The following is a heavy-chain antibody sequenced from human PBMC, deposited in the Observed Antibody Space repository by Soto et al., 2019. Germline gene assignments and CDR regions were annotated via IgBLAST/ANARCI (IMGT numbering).Heavy chain of an antibody. D-gene: IGHD5-12*01. V-gene: IGHV3-33*01. CDR2: IWYDGSNK. CDR3: ARELQFLYYFDY. Sequence: PGGSLRLSCAASGFTFSSYGMHWVRQAPGKGLEWVAVIWYDGSNKYYADSVKGRFTISRDNSKNTLYLQMNSLRAEDTAVYYCARELQFLYYFDYWGQGTLVTVSS. J-gene: IGHJ4*02. CDR1: GFTFSSYG.